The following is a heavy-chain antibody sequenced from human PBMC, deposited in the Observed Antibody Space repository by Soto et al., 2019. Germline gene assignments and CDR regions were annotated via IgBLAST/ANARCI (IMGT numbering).Heavy chain of an antibody. J-gene: IGHJ4*02. CDR2: ISYDGSNK. V-gene: IGHV3-30*18. Sequence: QVQLVESGGGVVQPGRSLRLSCVASGFTFSSYGMHWVRQAPGKGLEWVAVISYDGSNKYYADSVKGRFTISRDNSKNTLYLQMNSLRAEDTAVYYCAKERVVVTATPDFDYWGQGTLVTVSS. CDR3: AKERVVVTATPDFDY. D-gene: IGHD2-21*02. CDR1: GFTFSSYG.